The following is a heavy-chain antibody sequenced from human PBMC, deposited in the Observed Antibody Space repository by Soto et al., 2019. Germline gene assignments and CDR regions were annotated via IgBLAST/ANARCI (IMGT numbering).Heavy chain of an antibody. Sequence: SETLSHTCTFSGGSISSYYWSWIRQPPGKGLEWIGYIYYSGSTNYNPSLKSRVTISVDTSKNQFSLKLSSVTAADTAVYYCASRGGYYGSGSYPSYYYGMDVWGQGTTVTVSS. CDR1: GGSISSYY. CDR3: ASRGGYYGSGSYPSYYYGMDV. V-gene: IGHV4-59*12. J-gene: IGHJ6*02. D-gene: IGHD3-10*01. CDR2: IYYSGST.